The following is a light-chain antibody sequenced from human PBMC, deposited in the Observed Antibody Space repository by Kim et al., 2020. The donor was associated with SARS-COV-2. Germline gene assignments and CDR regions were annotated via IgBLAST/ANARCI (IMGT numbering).Light chain of an antibody. CDR1: QIVSNS. V-gene: IGKV3-15*01. CDR3: QQYYNWPRT. J-gene: IGKJ1*01. Sequence: VSPGERVTLSCRASQIVSNSLAWYQQKPGQAPRLLIYGASARATGTPARFSGSASGTEFTLTISSLQSEDFAVYYCQQYYNWPRTFGQGTKVDI. CDR2: GAS.